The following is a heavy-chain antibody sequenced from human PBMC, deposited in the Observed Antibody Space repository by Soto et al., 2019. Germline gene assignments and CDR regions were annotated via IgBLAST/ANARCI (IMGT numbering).Heavy chain of an antibody. CDR1: GGTFSTSG. CDR3: AREFSSGWAGY. V-gene: IGHV1-69*01. J-gene: IGHJ4*02. D-gene: IGHD6-19*01. CDR2: FVTLLGTP. Sequence: QVHLVQSGAEVKKPGSSVKVSCKASGGTFSTSGISWVRQAPGQGLEWVGRFVTLLGTPTYAQRFQGRVTITADESTSTAYMELSSLRSEDTAVYYCAREFSSGWAGYWGQGTLVAVSS.